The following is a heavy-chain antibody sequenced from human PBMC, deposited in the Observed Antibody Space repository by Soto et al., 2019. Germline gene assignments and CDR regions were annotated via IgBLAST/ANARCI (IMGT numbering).Heavy chain of an antibody. CDR2: INYSGST. Sequence: PSETLSLTCAVSGTSFSGYYWSWIRQPPGKGLEWIAEINYSGSTNYNPSLKSRVTISVDTSKNQFSLKVNSVTAADTAVYYCARGRHFYAIGYWGQGTLVTVSS. D-gene: IGHD2-2*01. J-gene: IGHJ4*02. V-gene: IGHV4-34*01. CDR1: GTSFSGYY. CDR3: ARGRHFYAIGY.